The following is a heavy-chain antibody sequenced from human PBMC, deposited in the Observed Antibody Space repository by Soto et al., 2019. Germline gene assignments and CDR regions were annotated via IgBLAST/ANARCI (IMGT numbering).Heavy chain of an antibody. CDR2: IYYSGRT. D-gene: IGHD2-21*02. CDR1: GESISSSSYY. Sequence: PSETLSRTCIVSGESISSSSYYWGWIRQPPGKGLEWIGSIYYSGRTYYNPSFKSRVTISIDTSKNQFSLKLSSVTATDTAVYYCARQRTTVVTQAYFDHWGQGALVTVSS. CDR3: ARQRTTVVTQAYFDH. V-gene: IGHV4-39*01. J-gene: IGHJ4*02.